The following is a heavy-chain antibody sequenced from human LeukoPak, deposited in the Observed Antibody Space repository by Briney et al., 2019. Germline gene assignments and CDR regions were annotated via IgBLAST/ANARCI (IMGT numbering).Heavy chain of an antibody. CDR3: ARHYVFVLGGSSFDY. CDR1: GGSFSGYY. J-gene: IGHJ4*02. Sequence: SETLSLTCAVYGGSFSGYYWSWIRQPPGKGLEWIGEINHSGSTNYNPSLKSRVTISTDTSNNQFSLKLTSVTAADTAVYYCARHYVFVLGGSSFDYWGQGSLVTVSS. CDR2: INHSGST. D-gene: IGHD3-16*01. V-gene: IGHV4-34*01.